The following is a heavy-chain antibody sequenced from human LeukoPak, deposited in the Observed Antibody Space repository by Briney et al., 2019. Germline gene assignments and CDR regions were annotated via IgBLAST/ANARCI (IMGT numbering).Heavy chain of an antibody. CDR2: INHSGST. J-gene: IGHJ4*02. Sequence: SETLSLTCAVYGGSFSGYYWSWIRQPPGKGLEWIGEINHSGSTNHNPSLKSRVTISVDTSKNQFSLKLSSVTAADTAVYYCASLAAAGKADHFDYWGQGTLVTVSS. CDR3: ASLAAAGKADHFDY. CDR1: GGSFSGYY. V-gene: IGHV4-34*01. D-gene: IGHD6-13*01.